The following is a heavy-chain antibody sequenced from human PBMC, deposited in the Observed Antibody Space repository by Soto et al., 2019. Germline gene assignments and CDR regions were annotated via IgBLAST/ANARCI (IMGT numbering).Heavy chain of an antibody. D-gene: IGHD2-15*01. Sequence: GSLRLSCAASGFTVSSKYMSWVLQAPGKGLEWVSLTQSGGPTYYADSVKGRFTISRDTSENTLHLQMDSLRAEDTAVYYCARDDVLCDGGRCYGVPLDVWGKGITVTVSS. CDR3: ARDDVLCDGGRCYGVPLDV. CDR1: GFTVSSKY. J-gene: IGHJ6*04. V-gene: IGHV3-66*01. CDR2: TQSGGPT.